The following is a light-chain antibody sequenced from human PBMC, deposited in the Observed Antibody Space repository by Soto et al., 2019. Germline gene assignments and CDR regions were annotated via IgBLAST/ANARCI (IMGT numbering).Light chain of an antibody. J-gene: IGKJ1*01. Sequence: DIQMTQSPSTLSASVGDRVTITCRASQSISSWLAWYQQKPGKAPKLLIYKASSLESGVPSRFSGSGSGTEFTLTISSLQPDDFATHYCQQYNSYWTFGQGIKVDIK. CDR2: KAS. V-gene: IGKV1-5*03. CDR3: QQYNSYWT. CDR1: QSISSW.